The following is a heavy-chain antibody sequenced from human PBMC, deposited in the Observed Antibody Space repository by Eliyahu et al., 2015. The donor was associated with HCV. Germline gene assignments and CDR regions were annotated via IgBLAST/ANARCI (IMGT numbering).Heavy chain of an antibody. Sequence: EVQLVQSGAEVKKPGESLKISCKGSGYSFTSYWIGWVRQMPGKGLEWMGIIYPGDSDTRYSPSFQGQVTISADKSISTAYLQWSSLKASDTAMYYCARTTSAPLYSSSWLNGMDVWGQGTTVTVSS. J-gene: IGHJ6*02. D-gene: IGHD6-13*01. CDR1: GYSFTSYW. CDR2: IYPGDSDT. V-gene: IGHV5-51*01. CDR3: ARTTSAPLYSSSWLNGMDV.